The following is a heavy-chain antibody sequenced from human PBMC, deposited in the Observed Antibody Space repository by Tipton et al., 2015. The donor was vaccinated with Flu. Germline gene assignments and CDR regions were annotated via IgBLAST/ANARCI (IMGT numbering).Heavy chain of an antibody. CDR3: ASTAFGTHYYFDY. CDR2: ISSSSSYI. Sequence: SLRLSCAASGFTFISYSMNWVRQAPGKGLEWVSSISSSSSYIYYADSVKGRFTISRDNAKNSLYLQMNSLRAEDTAVYYCASTAFGTHYYFDYWGQGTLVTVSS. CDR1: GFTFISYS. D-gene: IGHD3-10*01. V-gene: IGHV3-21*01. J-gene: IGHJ4*02.